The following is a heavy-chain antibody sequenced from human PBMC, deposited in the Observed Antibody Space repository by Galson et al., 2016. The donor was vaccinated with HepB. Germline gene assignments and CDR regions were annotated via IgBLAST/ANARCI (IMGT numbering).Heavy chain of an antibody. D-gene: IGHD4-17*01. V-gene: IGHV3-53*01. CDR1: GFNVNGNY. J-gene: IGHJ4*02. CDR3: ARGTYGDYGAVDY. CDR2: IYSGGST. Sequence: SLRLSCAASGFNVNGNYMTWVRQAPGKGLEWVSVIYSGGSTYYADSVKGRFTISRDDSKNTLYLQMNSLRAEDTAVYYCARGTYGDYGAVDYWGQGTLVT.